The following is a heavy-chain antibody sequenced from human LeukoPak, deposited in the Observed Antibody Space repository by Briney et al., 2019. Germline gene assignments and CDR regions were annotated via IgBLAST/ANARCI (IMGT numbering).Heavy chain of an antibody. CDR3: ARPSTAGWSYYYGMDV. CDR1: GYSFTSYW. CDR2: IYPGDSIT. Sequence: GESLKISCKGSGYSFTSYWIGWVRQMPGKGLEWMGIIYPGDSITRYSPSFQGQVTISADKSISTAYLQWSSLKASDTAMYYCARPSTAGWSYYYGMDVRGQGTTVTVSS. J-gene: IGHJ6*02. V-gene: IGHV5-51*01. D-gene: IGHD6-19*01.